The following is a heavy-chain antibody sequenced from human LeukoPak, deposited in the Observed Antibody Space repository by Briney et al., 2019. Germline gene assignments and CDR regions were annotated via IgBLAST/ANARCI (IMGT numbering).Heavy chain of an antibody. Sequence: PGSSVKVSCKASGGTFSSYAVSWVRQAPGQGLEWMGGIIPIFGTANYAQKFQGRVTITADESTSTAYMELSSLRSEDTAVYYCATTYYYDIGAFDIWGQGTMVTVSS. CDR1: GGTFSSYA. D-gene: IGHD3-22*01. CDR2: IIPIFGTA. CDR3: ATTYYYDIGAFDI. V-gene: IGHV1-69*01. J-gene: IGHJ3*02.